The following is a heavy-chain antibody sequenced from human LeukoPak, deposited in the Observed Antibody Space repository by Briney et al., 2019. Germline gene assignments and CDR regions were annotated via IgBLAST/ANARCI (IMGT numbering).Heavy chain of an antibody. D-gene: IGHD3-10*01. CDR1: GFTFSTYN. CDR2: ISGSGGST. V-gene: IGHV3-23*01. CDR3: AKPRGNDYYGSGSFPNFIDS. J-gene: IGHJ4*02. Sequence: GGSLRLSCAASGFTFSTYNMNWVRQAPGKGLEWVSAISGSGGSTYYADSVKGRFTISRDNSKNTLYLQMNSLRAEDTAVYYCAKPRGNDYYGSGSFPNFIDSWGQGTLVTVST.